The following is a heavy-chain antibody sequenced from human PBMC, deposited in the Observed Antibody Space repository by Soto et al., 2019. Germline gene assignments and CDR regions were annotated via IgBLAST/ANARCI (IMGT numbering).Heavy chain of an antibody. CDR3: AREDNYGSGTSGNY. CDR2: IIPILGIA. D-gene: IGHD3-10*01. V-gene: IGHV1-69*08. CDR1: GGTFSSYT. Sequence: QVQLVQSGAEVKKPGSSVKVSCKASGGTFSSYTISWVRQAPGQGLEWMGRIIPILGIANYAQKFQGRVTITADKSTSTDYMELSSLRSEDTAVYYCAREDNYGSGTSGNYWGQGTLVTVSS. J-gene: IGHJ4*02.